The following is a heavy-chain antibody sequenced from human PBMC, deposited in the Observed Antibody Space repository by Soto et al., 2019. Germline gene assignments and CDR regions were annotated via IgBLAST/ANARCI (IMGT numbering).Heavy chain of an antibody. Sequence: PSETLSLTCAVSGGSVRSNNWWFWVRQPPGKGLEWIGEIHHRESTNLNPSLKSRVTISVDRSKNEFSLKVKSVTAADTAVYYCGCRVEDLSYDYYGMDVWGQGTTVTVYS. CDR2: IHHREST. J-gene: IGHJ6*02. CDR1: GGSVRSNNW. D-gene: IGHD2-15*01. CDR3: GCRVEDLSYDYYGMDV. V-gene: IGHV4-4*02.